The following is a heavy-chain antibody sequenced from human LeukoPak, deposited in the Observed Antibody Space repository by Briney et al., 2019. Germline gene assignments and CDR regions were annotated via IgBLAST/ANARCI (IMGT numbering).Heavy chain of an antibody. CDR1: GGSFSDYY. J-gene: IGHJ4*02. Sequence: SETLSLTCTVSGGSFSDYYWNWVRQPAGKGLEWIEHVYSSGNTDYNPSLKSRVTISVDKSKNQFSLKLSSVTAADTAFYCARGGSKSWYPLMKWGQGILVTVSS. CDR3: ARGGSKSWYPLMK. V-gene: IGHV4-4*07. D-gene: IGHD6-13*01. CDR2: VYSSGNT.